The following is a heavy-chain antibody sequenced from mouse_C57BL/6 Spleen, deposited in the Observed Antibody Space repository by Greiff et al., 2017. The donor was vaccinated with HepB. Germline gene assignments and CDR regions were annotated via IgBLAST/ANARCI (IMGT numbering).Heavy chain of an antibody. CDR2: INYDGSST. D-gene: IGHD1-1*01. V-gene: IGHV5-16*01. Sequence: DVMLVESEGGLVQPGSSMKLSCTASGFTFSDYYMAWVRQVPEKGLEWVANINYDGSSTYYLDSLKSRFIISRDNAKNILYLQMSSLKSEDTATYYCAREDYGSPFAYWGQGTLVTVSA. J-gene: IGHJ3*01. CDR1: GFTFSDYY. CDR3: AREDYGSPFAY.